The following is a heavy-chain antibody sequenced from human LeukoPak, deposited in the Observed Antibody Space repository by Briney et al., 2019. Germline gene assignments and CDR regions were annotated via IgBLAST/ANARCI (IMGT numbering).Heavy chain of an antibody. Sequence: VASVKVSCKASGYTFTGYYIHWVRQAPGQGLEWMGWINPNSGGTNYVQKFQGRVTMTRDTSISTAYMELRRLRFDDTAVYYCARDNGYKYFDYWGQGTLVTVSS. CDR3: ARDNGYKYFDY. J-gene: IGHJ4*02. V-gene: IGHV1-2*02. CDR2: INPNSGGT. D-gene: IGHD5-24*01. CDR1: GYTFTGYY.